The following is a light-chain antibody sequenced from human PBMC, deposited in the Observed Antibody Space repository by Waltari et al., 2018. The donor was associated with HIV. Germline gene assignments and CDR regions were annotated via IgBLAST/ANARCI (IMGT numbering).Light chain of an antibody. J-gene: IGLJ2*01. V-gene: IGLV2-23*02. CDR2: DVD. CDR3: CSKSTIYFGVL. Sequence: QSALSQPASVSGSPGQSITIPCSGTSNDIGIHNLLSWYQHHPGMAPKLIIFDVDKRPSGISDRFSGSKSGYTASLTISGLRTEDEADYFCCSKSTIYFGVLFGGGTTLTVL. CDR1: SNDIGIHNL.